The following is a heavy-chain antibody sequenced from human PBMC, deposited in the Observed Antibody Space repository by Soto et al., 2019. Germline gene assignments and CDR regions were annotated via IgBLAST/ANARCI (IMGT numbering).Heavy chain of an antibody. CDR1: GGSISSYY. J-gene: IGHJ5*02. V-gene: IGHV4-59*01. Sequence: SETLSLTCTVSGGSISSYYWSWIRQPPGKGLEWIGYIYYSGSTNYNPSLKSRVTISVDTSKNQFSLKLSSVTAADTAVYYCARVTTHSDTLTGYYFWFDPWGQGTLVTVAS. CDR2: IYYSGST. D-gene: IGHD3-9*01. CDR3: ARVTTHSDTLTGYYFWFDP.